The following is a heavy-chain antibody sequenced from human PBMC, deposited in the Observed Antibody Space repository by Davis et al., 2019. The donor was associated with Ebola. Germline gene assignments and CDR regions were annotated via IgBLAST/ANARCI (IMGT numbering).Heavy chain of an antibody. CDR3: AKIVVLHFDY. J-gene: IGHJ4*02. V-gene: IGHV3-23*01. CDR2: ISGSGGST. Sequence: GESLKISCAASGFMFRSYAMNWVRQAPGKGLEWVSAISGSGGSTYYADSVKGRFTISRDNSKNTLYLQMNSLRAEDTAVYYCAKIVVLHFDYWGQGTLVTVSS. CDR1: GFMFRSYA. D-gene: IGHD2-15*01.